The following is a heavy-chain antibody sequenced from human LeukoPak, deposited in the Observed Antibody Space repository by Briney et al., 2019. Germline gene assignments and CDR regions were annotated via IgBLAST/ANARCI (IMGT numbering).Heavy chain of an antibody. J-gene: IGHJ3*02. Sequence: SQTLSLTCTVSGGSISSGGYYWSWIRQHPGKGPEWVGYINYSGSTYYNPSLKSRVTISVDTSKNQFSLKLSSVTAADTAVYYCAVGYSYGSHQVDAFDIWGQGTMVTVSS. V-gene: IGHV4-31*03. CDR3: AVGYSYGSHQVDAFDI. CDR1: GGSISSGGYY. D-gene: IGHD5-18*01. CDR2: INYSGST.